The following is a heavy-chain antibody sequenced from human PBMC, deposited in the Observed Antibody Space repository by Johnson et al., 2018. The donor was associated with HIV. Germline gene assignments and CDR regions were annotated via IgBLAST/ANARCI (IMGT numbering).Heavy chain of an antibody. D-gene: IGHD6-13*01. CDR1: GFAFSSYA. Sequence: VQLVESGGGLVQPGGSLRLSCAASGFAFSSYAMTWVRQAPGKGLEWVSAISGSGGSTYYADSVQGQFTISRDNSKNTLYLQMNSLRAEDTAIYYCAKGRYSSSWYLAGAFDIWGQGTMVTVSS. V-gene: IGHV3-23*04. J-gene: IGHJ3*02. CDR3: AKGRYSSSWYLAGAFDI. CDR2: ISGSGGST.